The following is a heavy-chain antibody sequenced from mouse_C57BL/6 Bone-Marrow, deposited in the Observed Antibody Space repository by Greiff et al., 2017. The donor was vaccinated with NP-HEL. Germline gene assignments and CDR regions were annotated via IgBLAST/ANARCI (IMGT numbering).Heavy chain of an antibody. CDR3: ARRDYYGSNYYAMDY. CDR2: ISNLAYSI. Sequence: EVQLVESGGGLVQPGGSLKLSCAASGFTFSDSGMAWVRQAPRKGPEWVAFISNLAYSIYYADTVTGRFTISRENAKNTLYREMSSLRSEDTAMYYCARRDYYGSNYYAMDYWGQGTSVTVSS. J-gene: IGHJ4*01. V-gene: IGHV5-15*01. D-gene: IGHD1-1*01. CDR1: GFTFSDSG.